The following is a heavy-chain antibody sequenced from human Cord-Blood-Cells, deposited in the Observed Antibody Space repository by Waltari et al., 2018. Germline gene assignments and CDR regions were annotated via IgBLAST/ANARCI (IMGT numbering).Heavy chain of an antibody. CDR1: GFTVSTHY. Sequence: EVQLVESGGGLIQPGGSLRLACAASGFTVSTHYMGWVRQAPGKGLEWVSVIYSGGSTYYADSVKGRFTISRDNSKNTLYLQMNSLRAEDTAVYYCARATGDDDAFDIWGQGTMVTVSS. J-gene: IGHJ3*02. CDR2: IYSGGST. D-gene: IGHD7-27*01. V-gene: IGHV3-53*01. CDR3: ARATGDDDAFDI.